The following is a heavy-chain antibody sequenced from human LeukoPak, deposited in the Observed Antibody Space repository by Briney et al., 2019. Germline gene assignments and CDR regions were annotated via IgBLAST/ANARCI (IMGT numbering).Heavy chain of an antibody. D-gene: IGHD3-10*01. V-gene: IGHV1-2*02. CDR3: ARAASGYYYYYYMDV. Sequence: ASVKVSCKASGYTFTGYYMHWVRQAPGQGLEWMGWINPNSGGTNYAQKFQGRVTMTRDTSISTAYMELSSLRSEDTAVYYCARAASGYYYYYYMDVWGKGTTVTVSS. J-gene: IGHJ6*03. CDR1: GYTFTGYY. CDR2: INPNSGGT.